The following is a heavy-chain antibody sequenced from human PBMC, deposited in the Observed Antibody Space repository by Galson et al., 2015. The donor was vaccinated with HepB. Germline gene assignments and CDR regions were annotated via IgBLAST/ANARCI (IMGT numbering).Heavy chain of an antibody. Sequence: SLRLSCAASGFTVSSNYMSWVRQAPGKGLEWVSVIYSGGGTYYADSVKGRFTISRDKSKNTLYLQMNSLRAEDTAVYYCARDGGYYDSSGYYWGYFDYWGQGTLVTVSS. CDR1: GFTVSSNY. V-gene: IGHV3-66*01. J-gene: IGHJ4*02. CDR3: ARDGGYYDSSGYYWGYFDY. D-gene: IGHD3-22*01. CDR2: IYSGGGT.